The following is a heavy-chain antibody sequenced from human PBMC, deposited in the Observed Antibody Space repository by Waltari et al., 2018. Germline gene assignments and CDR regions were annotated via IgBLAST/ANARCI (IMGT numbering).Heavy chain of an antibody. CDR1: GYTFTGYY. V-gene: IGHV1-2*02. CDR2: INPNSGGT. Sequence: QVQLVQSGAEVKKPGASVKVSCKASGYTFTGYYMHWVRQAPGQGLEWMGWINPNSGGTNYAQKVKGRVTMTRDTSISTAYMELSRLRSDDTAVYYCARDAPYSSSWCFDYWGQGTLVTVSS. J-gene: IGHJ4*02. D-gene: IGHD6-13*01. CDR3: ARDAPYSSSWCFDY.